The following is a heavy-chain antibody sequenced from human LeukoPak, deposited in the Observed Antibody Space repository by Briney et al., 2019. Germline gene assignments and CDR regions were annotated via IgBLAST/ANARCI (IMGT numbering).Heavy chain of an antibody. CDR2: VSETAST. D-gene: IGHD1-26*01. J-gene: IGHJ6*03. CDR1: GSSIRSYN. V-gene: IGHV4-59*08. Sequence: AEPLTFPCTVSGSSIRSYNWNWIRKPPGKGLEWMGYVSETASTNYNSSLENRVTLSLDTSRSQISLYLRSATVADTAVYYCARQDALGKFPPPCCMDVWGKGTTVIAS. CDR3: ARQDALGKFPPPCCMDV.